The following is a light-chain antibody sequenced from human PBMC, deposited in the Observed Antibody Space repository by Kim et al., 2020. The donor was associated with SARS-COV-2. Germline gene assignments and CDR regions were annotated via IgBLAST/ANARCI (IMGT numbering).Light chain of an antibody. CDR2: DGS. V-gene: IGLV2-11*01. J-gene: IGLJ3*02. CDR3: CSYAGSYTWV. CDR1: SCDVGGYNY. Sequence: GQSVTISCTGTSCDVGGYNYISWYQQHPGKAPKLMIYDGSKRPSGVPDRFSGSKSGNTASLTISGLQAEDEADYYCCSYAGSYTWVFGGGTQLTVL.